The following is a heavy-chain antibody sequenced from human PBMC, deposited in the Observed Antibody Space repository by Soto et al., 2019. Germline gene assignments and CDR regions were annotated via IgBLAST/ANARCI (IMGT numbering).Heavy chain of an antibody. J-gene: IGHJ6*02. CDR2: ISYDGSNK. D-gene: IGHD6-19*01. Sequence: QVQLVESGGGVVQPGRSLRLSCAASGFTFSSYGMHWVRQAPGKGLVWVAVISYDGSNKYYADSVKGRFTISRDNSKNTLYLQMNSLRAEDTAVYYCAKMGYSSGWYYYYYYGMDVWGQGTTVTVSS. CDR3: AKMGYSSGWYYYYYYGMDV. CDR1: GFTFSSYG. V-gene: IGHV3-30*18.